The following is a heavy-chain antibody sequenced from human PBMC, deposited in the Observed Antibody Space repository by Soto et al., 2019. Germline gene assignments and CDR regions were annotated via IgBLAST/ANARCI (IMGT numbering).Heavy chain of an antibody. Sequence: PSETLSLTCTVSGGSISSSSYYWGWIRQPPGKGLEWIGYIYYSGSTNYNPSLKSRATISLDTSKNQFSLKLSSVTAADTAVYYCARQGPASILNTWFDPWGQGTLVTVSS. J-gene: IGHJ5*02. CDR2: IYYSGST. CDR1: GGSISSSSYY. D-gene: IGHD2-2*01. V-gene: IGHV4-61*05. CDR3: ARQGPASILNTWFDP.